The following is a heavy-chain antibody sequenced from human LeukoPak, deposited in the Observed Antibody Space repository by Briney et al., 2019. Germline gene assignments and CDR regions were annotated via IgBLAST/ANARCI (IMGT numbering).Heavy chain of an antibody. J-gene: IGHJ1*01. Sequence: GGSLRLSCAASGFTFSTYRIHWVRQAPGKGLAWVSRIKSDGGTNYADSVKGRFTISRDNAKKTVSLQMNSLRPEDTGVYYCARAPSEIGGYYPEYFRHWGQGTLVTVSS. CDR1: GFTFSTYR. D-gene: IGHD3-22*01. V-gene: IGHV3-74*01. CDR3: ARAPSEIGGYYPEYFRH. CDR2: IKSDGGT.